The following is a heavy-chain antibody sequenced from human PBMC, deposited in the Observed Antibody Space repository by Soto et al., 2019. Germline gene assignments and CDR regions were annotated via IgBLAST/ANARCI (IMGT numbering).Heavy chain of an antibody. CDR2: KKQDESKV. V-gene: IGHV3-7*01. Sequence: EVQLVESGGGLVQPGGSLRLSCAASGFTFTNYWMTWVRQAPGKGLEWVANKKQDESKVFYVDSVKGRFTISRDNAKSSLYLQMNSLRVEDTAVYYCARRTVTSKGDAFDIWGLGTMVTVSS. CDR3: ARRTVTSKGDAFDI. D-gene: IGHD4-17*01. CDR1: GFTFTNYW. J-gene: IGHJ3*02.